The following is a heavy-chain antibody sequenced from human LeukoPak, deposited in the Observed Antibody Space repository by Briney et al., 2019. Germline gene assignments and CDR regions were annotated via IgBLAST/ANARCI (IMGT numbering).Heavy chain of an antibody. CDR2: IHYSGST. CDR1: GGSISSYY. D-gene: IGHD3-9*01. Sequence: SETLSLTCTVSGGSISSYYWSWIRQPPGKGLEWIGYIHYSGSTNYKASLKSRVSISVDMSKNQFSLKLSSVTAADTAVYYCARLTGYSSESWFDPWGQGTLVTVSS. CDR3: ARLTGYSSESWFDP. J-gene: IGHJ5*02. V-gene: IGHV4-59*01.